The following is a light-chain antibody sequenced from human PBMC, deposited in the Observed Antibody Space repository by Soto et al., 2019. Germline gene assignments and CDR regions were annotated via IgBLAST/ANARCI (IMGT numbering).Light chain of an antibody. CDR1: SSDVGGYKY. CDR2: EVS. V-gene: IGLV2-14*01. Sequence: QSALTQPASVSGSPGQSITISCTGTSSDVGGYKYVSWYQQHPGKAPKLLIYEVSNRPSGVSNRFSGSKSGNTASLTISGLQAEDEADYYCISYTSSSTRVFGGGTKVTVL. CDR3: ISYTSSSTRV. J-gene: IGLJ2*01.